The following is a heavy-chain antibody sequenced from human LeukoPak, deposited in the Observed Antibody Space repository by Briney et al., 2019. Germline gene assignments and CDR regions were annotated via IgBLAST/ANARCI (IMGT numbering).Heavy chain of an antibody. V-gene: IGHV1-69*13. CDR3: SSPTPRVVVVPAALDY. CDR1: GGTFSSYA. Sequence: SVKVSCKASGGTFSSYAISWVRQAPGQGLEWMGGIIPIFGTANYAQKFQGRVTITADESTSTAYMELSSLRSEDTPVYYCSSPTPRVVVVPAALDYWGQGTLVTVSP. CDR2: IIPIFGTA. D-gene: IGHD2-2*01. J-gene: IGHJ4*02.